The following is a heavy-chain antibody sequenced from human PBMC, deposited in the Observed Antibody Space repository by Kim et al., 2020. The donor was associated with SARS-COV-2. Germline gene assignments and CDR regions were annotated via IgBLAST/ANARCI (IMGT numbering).Heavy chain of an antibody. CDR3: ARYLKWEQRFDY. D-gene: IGHD1-26*01. J-gene: IGHJ4*02. CDR1: GGSISSYY. Sequence: SETLSLTCTVSGGSISSYYWSWIRQPPGKGLEWIGYIYYSGSTNYNPSLKSRVTISVDTSKNQFSLKLSSVTAADTAVYYCARYLKWEQRFDYWGQGTLVTVSS. V-gene: IGHV4-59*01. CDR2: IYYSGST.